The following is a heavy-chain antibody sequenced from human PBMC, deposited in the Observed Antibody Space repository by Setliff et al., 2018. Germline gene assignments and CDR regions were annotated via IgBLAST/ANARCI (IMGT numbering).Heavy chain of an antibody. D-gene: IGHD4-17*01. CDR2: INHSGST. V-gene: IGHV4-34*01. J-gene: IGHJ6*03. CDR3: ARGTTMTYYFYYMDV. CDR1: GVSFSDYY. Sequence: SETLSLTCAVYGVSFSDYYWSWIRQSPGKGLEWIGEINHSGSTNYNPSLKTRVTISVDTSKNQFSLTLSSVISADTAVYYCARGTTMTYYFYYMDVWGKGTTVTVSS.